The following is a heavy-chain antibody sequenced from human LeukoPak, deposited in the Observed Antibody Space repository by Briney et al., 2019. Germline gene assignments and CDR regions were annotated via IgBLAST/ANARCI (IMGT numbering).Heavy chain of an antibody. CDR2: ISGSGGST. CDR1: GFTFSSYG. V-gene: IGHV3-23*01. CDR3: AKDSGSYYGFSRYFDY. Sequence: PGGSLRLSCAASGFTFSSYGMSWVRQAPGKGLEWVSAISGSGGSTYYADSVKGRFTISRDNSKNTLYLQMNSLRAEDTAVYYCAKDSGSYYGFSRYFDYWGQGTLVTVSS. D-gene: IGHD1-26*01. J-gene: IGHJ4*02.